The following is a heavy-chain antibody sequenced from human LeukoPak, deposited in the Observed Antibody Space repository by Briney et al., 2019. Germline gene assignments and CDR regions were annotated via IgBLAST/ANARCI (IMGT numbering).Heavy chain of an antibody. CDR1: GSTFSSYA. CDR2: ISGSGGST. V-gene: IGHV3-23*01. J-gene: IGHJ6*03. D-gene: IGHD6-25*01. Sequence: GGSLRLSCAASGSTFSSYAMSWVRQAPGEGLEWVSAISGSGGSTYYADSVKGRFTISRDNSKNTLYLQMNSLRAEDTAVHYCAKVPAAPWTYYYYYMDVWGKGTTVTVSS. CDR3: AKVPAAPWTYYYYYMDV.